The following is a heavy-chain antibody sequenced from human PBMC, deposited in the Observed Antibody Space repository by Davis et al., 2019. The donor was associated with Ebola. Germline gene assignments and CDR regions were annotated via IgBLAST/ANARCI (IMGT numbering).Heavy chain of an antibody. Sequence: ASVKVSCKASGYTFTSYYMHWVRQAPGQGLEWMGIINPSGGSTSYAQKFQGRVTITADKSTSTAYMELSSLRSEDTAVYYCARGLGYYGSGSLWFDPWGQGTLVTVSS. D-gene: IGHD3-10*01. CDR2: INPSGGST. J-gene: IGHJ5*02. V-gene: IGHV1-46*01. CDR3: ARGLGYYGSGSLWFDP. CDR1: GYTFTSYY.